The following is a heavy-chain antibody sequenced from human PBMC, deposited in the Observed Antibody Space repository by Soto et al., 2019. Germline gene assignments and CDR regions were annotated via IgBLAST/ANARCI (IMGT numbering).Heavy chain of an antibody. D-gene: IGHD5-18*01. Sequence: QVQLVQSGAEVKKPGASVKVSCKASGYTFTTYYMHWVRQAPGQGLEWMGIINPSGGSTSYAQYFQGSVTMTRDVSTRTVYMELSSLRYEDTAVYYCGRGPCFVYSSPVDYWGQGTLVTVAS. CDR1: GYTFTTYY. J-gene: IGHJ4*02. V-gene: IGHV1-46*03. CDR2: INPSGGST. CDR3: GRGPCFVYSSPVDY.